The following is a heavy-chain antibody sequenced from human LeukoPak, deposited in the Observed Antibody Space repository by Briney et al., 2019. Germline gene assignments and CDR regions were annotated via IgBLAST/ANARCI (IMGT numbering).Heavy chain of an antibody. CDR2: ISSSSSYI. J-gene: IGHJ4*02. Sequence: GGSLRLSCAVSGFTFSSYSMNWVRQAPGKGLEWVSPISSSSSYIYYADSVKGRFTISRDNAKNSLYLQMNSLRAEDTAVYYCARDLSGYDSSLAYWGQGTLVTVSS. V-gene: IGHV3-21*01. D-gene: IGHD5-12*01. CDR1: GFTFSSYS. CDR3: ARDLSGYDSSLAY.